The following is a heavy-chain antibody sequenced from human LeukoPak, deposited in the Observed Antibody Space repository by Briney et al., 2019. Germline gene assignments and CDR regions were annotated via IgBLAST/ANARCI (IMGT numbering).Heavy chain of an antibody. CDR2: ISSSSSTI. J-gene: IGHJ6*03. V-gene: IGHV3-48*01. CDR1: GFTFSSYS. CDR3: ARVAVSYGSGSYWPNYYYYYMDV. Sequence: PGGSLRLSCAASGFTFSSYSMNWVRQAPGKGLEWVSYISSSSSTIYYADSVKGRFTISRDNAKNSLYLQMNSLRAEDTAVYYCARVAVSYGSGSYWPNYYYYYMDVWGKGTTVTVSS. D-gene: IGHD3-10*01.